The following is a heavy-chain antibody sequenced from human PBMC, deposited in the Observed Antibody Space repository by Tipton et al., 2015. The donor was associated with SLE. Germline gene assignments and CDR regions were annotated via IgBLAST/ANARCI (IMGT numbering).Heavy chain of an antibody. CDR1: GYSISSGYY. J-gene: IGHJ3*02. CDR3: ARPGSSGSYGAFDI. Sequence: TLSLTCAVSGYSISSGYYWGWIRHPPGKGLEWIGSIYYSGSTYYNPSLKSRVTISVDTSKNQFSLKLSSVTAADTAVYHCARPGSSGSYGAFDIWGQGTMVTVSS. V-gene: IGHV4-38-2*01. D-gene: IGHD1-26*01. CDR2: IYYSGST.